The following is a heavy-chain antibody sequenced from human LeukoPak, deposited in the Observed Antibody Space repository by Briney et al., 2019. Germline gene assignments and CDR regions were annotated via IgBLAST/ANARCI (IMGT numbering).Heavy chain of an antibody. CDR1: GFTFTGYW. CDR3: ATDAGHWFDP. J-gene: IGHJ5*02. CDR2: INSDGSSA. V-gene: IGHV3-74*01. Sequence: GGSLRLSCAASGFTFTGYWMHWVRQAPGKGLVWVSRINSDGSSANCADSVKGRFTISRDNAKNTLYLQMNSLRAEDTAVYYCATDAGHWFDPWGQGTLVTVSS.